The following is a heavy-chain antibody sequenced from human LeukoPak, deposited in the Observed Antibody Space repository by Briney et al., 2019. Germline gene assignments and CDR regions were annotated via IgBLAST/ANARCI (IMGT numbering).Heavy chain of an antibody. CDR2: IYPGDSDT. Sequence: GESLKISCKGSGYSFTTYWIGWVRQMPGKGLEWMGIIYPGDSDTRYSPSFQDQVTISDDKSISTAYMQWTSVKASDTAIYYCARHGSPGTDYYYYYMDVWGKGTTVTVSS. CDR3: ARHGSPGTDYYYYYMDV. J-gene: IGHJ6*03. D-gene: IGHD1-1*01. V-gene: IGHV5-51*01. CDR1: GYSFTTYW.